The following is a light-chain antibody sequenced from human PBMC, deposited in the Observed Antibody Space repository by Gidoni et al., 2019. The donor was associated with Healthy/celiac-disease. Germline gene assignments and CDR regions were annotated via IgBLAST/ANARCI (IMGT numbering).Light chain of an antibody. V-gene: IGKV3-20*01. J-gene: IGKJ1*01. CDR3: QQYGSSRT. CDR1: QSVSSSY. CDR2: GAS. Sequence: EIVLTQSPGTLSLSPGERATLSCRASQSVSSSYLAWYQQKPGQAPRLLLYGASSRAPGIPDRFSGSGSGTDFTLTISRLEPEDFAVYYCQQYGSSRTFGQGTKVEIK.